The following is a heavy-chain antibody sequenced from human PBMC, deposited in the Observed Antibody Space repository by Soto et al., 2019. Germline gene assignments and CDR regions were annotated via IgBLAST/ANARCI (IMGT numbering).Heavy chain of an antibody. CDR2: FYYRGNT. CDR3: ARATTYYFGSGSYDLDY. CDR1: GGSITSGDYY. Sequence: SETLALTCTVSGGSITSGDYYWSCIRQTPGKGLEWIGYFYYRGNTYYNPSLKSRATISVDTSNNHFSLKLSSVTAADAAVYYCARATTYYFGSGSYDLDYWGQGTLVTVSS. J-gene: IGHJ4*02. V-gene: IGHV4-30-4*01. D-gene: IGHD3-10*01.